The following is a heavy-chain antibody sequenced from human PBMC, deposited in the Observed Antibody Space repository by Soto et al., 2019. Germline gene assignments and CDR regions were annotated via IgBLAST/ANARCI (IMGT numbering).Heavy chain of an antibody. Sequence: SETLSLTCTVSCGSSSSRGYYWSWIRQHPGKGLAWIGYIYHSGSTYYNPSLKSRVTISVDRSKNQVSLKLSSVTAADTAGAYCARVRATVPIFEYWGQGSLVPVSP. CDR1: CGSSSSRGYY. CDR2: IYHSGST. D-gene: IGHD4-17*01. CDR3: ARVRATVPIFEY. J-gene: IGHJ4*02. V-gene: IGHV4-30-2*01.